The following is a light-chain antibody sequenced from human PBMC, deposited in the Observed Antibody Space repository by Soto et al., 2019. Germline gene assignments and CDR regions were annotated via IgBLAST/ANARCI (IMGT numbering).Light chain of an antibody. V-gene: IGKV4-1*01. Sequence: DIVMTQFPDSLAVSLGERATINCKSSQSVLFSSNNKNYLAWYQQKPGQPPKLLIYWASTRESGVPDRVSGSGSGTDFTLTISNLQAEDVAVYYCQQYYSTPTFGQGTKVDIK. CDR3: QQYYSTPT. CDR2: WAS. J-gene: IGKJ1*01. CDR1: QSVLFSSNNKNY.